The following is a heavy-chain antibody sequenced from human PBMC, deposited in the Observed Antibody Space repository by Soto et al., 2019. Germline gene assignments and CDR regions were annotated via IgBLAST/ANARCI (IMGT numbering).Heavy chain of an antibody. CDR3: ARHHWSEQRYGVDV. CDR1: GYSFVNYW. CDR2: IDPSDSYT. J-gene: IGHJ6*02. V-gene: IGHV5-10-1*01. Sequence: GESLKISCKGSGYSFVNYWITWVRQMPGKGLEWMGNIDPSDSYTVYNPSFEGLVSISVDKSISTAYLHWSSLKASDTAMYFCARHHWSEQRYGVDVWGQGTTVTVSS. D-gene: IGHD1-1*01.